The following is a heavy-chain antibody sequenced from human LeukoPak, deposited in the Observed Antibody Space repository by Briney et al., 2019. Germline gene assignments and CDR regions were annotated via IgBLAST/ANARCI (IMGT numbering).Heavy chain of an antibody. CDR2: ISSSGSTI. CDR1: GFTFSSYE. Sequence: PGGSLRLSCAASGFTFSSYEMNWVRQAPGRGLEWVSYISSSGSTIYYADSVKGRFTISRDNAKNSLYLQMNGLRAEDTAVYYCARDPHGYYYDSSGYYGGFDYWGQGTLVTVSS. V-gene: IGHV3-48*03. CDR3: ARDPHGYYYDSSGYYGGFDY. J-gene: IGHJ4*02. D-gene: IGHD3-22*01.